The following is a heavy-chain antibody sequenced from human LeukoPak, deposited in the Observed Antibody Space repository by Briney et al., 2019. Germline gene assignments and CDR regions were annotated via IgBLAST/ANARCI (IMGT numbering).Heavy chain of an antibody. Sequence: ASVKVSCKASGYTFTSYGISWVRQAPGQGLEWMGWISAYNGNTNYAQKLQGRVTMTTDTSTSTAYMELRSLRSDDTAVYYCARDLAIRVTTHIDLDYWGQGTLVTVSS. D-gene: IGHD2-21*01. CDR1: GYTFTSYG. CDR2: ISAYNGNT. CDR3: ARDLAIRVTTHIDLDY. J-gene: IGHJ4*02. V-gene: IGHV1-18*01.